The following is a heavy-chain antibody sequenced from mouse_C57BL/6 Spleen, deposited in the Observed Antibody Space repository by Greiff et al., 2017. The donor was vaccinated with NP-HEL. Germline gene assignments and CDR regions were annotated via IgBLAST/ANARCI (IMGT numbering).Heavy chain of an antibody. J-gene: IGHJ2*01. D-gene: IGHD2-4*01. V-gene: IGHV1-7*01. CDR1: GYTFTSYW. Sequence: QVQLKQSGAELAKPGASVKLSCKASGYTFTSYWMHWVKQRPGQGLEWIGYINPSSGYTKYNQKCKDKATLTADKSSSTAYMQLSSLTYEDSAVYYCASIVYDYDYYWGQGTTLTVSS. CDR3: ASIVYDYDYY. CDR2: INPSSGYT.